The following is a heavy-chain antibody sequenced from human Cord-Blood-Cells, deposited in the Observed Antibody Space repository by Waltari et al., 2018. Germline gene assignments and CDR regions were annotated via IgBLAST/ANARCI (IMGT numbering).Heavy chain of an antibody. J-gene: IGHJ4*02. CDR3: ARARDLNWGFSFDY. V-gene: IGHV4-34*01. D-gene: IGHD7-27*01. Sequence: QVQLQQWGAGLLKPSETLSLTCAVYGGSFRGYYWAWIRRPPGKGLEWLGEINHRGSTNYNPSLKSRVTISVDTSKNQFSLKLSSVTAADTAVYYCARARDLNWGFSFDYWGQGTLVTVSS. CDR2: INHRGST. CDR1: GGSFRGYY.